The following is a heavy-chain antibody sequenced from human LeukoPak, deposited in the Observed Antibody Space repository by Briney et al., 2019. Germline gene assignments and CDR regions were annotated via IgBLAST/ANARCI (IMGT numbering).Heavy chain of an antibody. Sequence: SETLSLTCAVYGGSFSGYYWSWIRQPPGKGLEWIGEINQSGSTNYNPSLKSRVTISVDTSKKQFSLGLSPVTAADTAVYYCAAGCSSTSCYWYYYTDVWGKGTTVTVSS. D-gene: IGHD2-2*01. CDR1: GGSFSGYY. CDR2: INQSGST. CDR3: AAGCSSTSCYWYYYTDV. V-gene: IGHV4-34*01. J-gene: IGHJ6*03.